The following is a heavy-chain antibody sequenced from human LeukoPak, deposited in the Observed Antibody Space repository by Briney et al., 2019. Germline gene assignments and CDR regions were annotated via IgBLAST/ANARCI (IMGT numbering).Heavy chain of an antibody. Sequence: GGSLRLSCAASGFTFSSYSMNWVRQAPGKGLEWVSSISSSSSYIYYADSVKGRFTISRDNAKNSLYLQMNSLRAEDTAVYYCATLGGSGSYYNTPTDYWGQGTLVTVSS. D-gene: IGHD3-10*01. CDR3: ATLGGSGSYYNTPTDY. J-gene: IGHJ4*02. CDR2: ISSSSSYI. CDR1: GFTFSSYS. V-gene: IGHV3-21*01.